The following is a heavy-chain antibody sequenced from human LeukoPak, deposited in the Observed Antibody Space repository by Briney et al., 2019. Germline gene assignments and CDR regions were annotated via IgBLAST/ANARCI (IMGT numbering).Heavy chain of an antibody. CDR2: ISNNGGYT. CDR1: GFTFSSSA. Sequence: GGSLRLSCAASGFTFSSSAMSWVRQAPGKGLEWVSAISNNGGYTYYADSVQGRFTISRDNSKNTLYLQMNSLRAEDTAVYYCAKVVHSGYGNNWFDPWGQGTLVTVSS. V-gene: IGHV3-23*01. CDR3: AKVVHSGYGNNWFDP. J-gene: IGHJ5*02. D-gene: IGHD5-12*01.